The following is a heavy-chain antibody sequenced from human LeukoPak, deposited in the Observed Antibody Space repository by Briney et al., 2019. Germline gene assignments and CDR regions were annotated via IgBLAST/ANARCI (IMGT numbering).Heavy chain of an antibody. V-gene: IGHV3-48*01. J-gene: IGHJ4*02. CDR1: RFTFSNYG. CDR2: INSRSSTI. Sequence: GGSLSLSCAASRFTFSNYGVNWVRQAPGKGLEWVSYINSRSSTIYYADSVRGRFTISRDDSKNTLLLQMDSLRVEDTATYYCAREEVKSFDNWGQGTLVTVSS. CDR3: AREEVKSFDN.